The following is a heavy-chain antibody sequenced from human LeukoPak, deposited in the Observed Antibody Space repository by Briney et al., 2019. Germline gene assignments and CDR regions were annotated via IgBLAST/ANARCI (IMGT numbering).Heavy chain of an antibody. Sequence: GGSLRLSCAASGFSCRHYGMHWVRQAPGKGLEWVAFINYDGSNKYYADSVKGRFTISRDNSKNTLYLEINSLSADDTAVYYCATTDTTCYWGQGTLVTVSS. CDR2: INYDGSNK. CDR1: GFSCRHYG. CDR3: ATTDTTCY. V-gene: IGHV3-30*02. D-gene: IGHD1-14*01. J-gene: IGHJ4*02.